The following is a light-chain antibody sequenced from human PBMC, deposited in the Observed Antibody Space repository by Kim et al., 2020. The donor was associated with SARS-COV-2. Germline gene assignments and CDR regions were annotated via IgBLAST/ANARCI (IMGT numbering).Light chain of an antibody. V-gene: IGKV3-20*01. CDR3: KQYTSSSWT. CDR1: QSVSSIY. Sequence: SPGERATHSCRASQSVSSIYLAWYQQKPGQAPRLIIYAASSRATGIPDRFSGSGSGTDFTLTISRLEPEDIAVYYCKQYTSSSWTFGQGTKVDIK. CDR2: AAS. J-gene: IGKJ1*01.